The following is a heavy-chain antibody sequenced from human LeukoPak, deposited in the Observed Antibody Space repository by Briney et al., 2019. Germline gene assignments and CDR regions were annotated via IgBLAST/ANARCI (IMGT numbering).Heavy chain of an antibody. D-gene: IGHD3-16*01. CDR3: ARFTPQGYGWGGYNRFDP. Sequence: AETLSLTCTVSGGSISSYYWSWIRQPPGKGLEWIGYIYYSGSTNYNPSLKSRVTISVDTSKNQFSLNLTSVTAADTAVYYCARFTPQGYGWGGYNRFDPWGQGTLVTVSS. J-gene: IGHJ5*02. CDR2: IYYSGST. CDR1: GGSISSYY. V-gene: IGHV4-59*01.